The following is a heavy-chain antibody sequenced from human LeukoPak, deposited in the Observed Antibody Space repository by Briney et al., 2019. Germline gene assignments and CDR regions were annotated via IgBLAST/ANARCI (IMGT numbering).Heavy chain of an antibody. V-gene: IGHV4-59*11. CDR2: IYYSGST. CDR3: ARVDTAMVTDY. Sequence: SETLSLTCTVSGGSISSHYWSWIRQPPGKGLEWIGYIYYSGSTNYNPSLKSRVTISVDTSKNQFSLKLSSVTAADTAVYYCARVDTAMVTDYWGQGTLVTVSS. J-gene: IGHJ4*02. CDR1: GGSISSHY. D-gene: IGHD5-18*01.